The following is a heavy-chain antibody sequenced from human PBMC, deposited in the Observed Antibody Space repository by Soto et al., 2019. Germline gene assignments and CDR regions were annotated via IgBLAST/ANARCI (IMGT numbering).Heavy chain of an antibody. D-gene: IGHD3-22*01. CDR3: SCSSSEPRGCLYHFDF. Sequence: NPSETLYLTCAVSGGSITSSGHYWCWIRQPPGKGLECIGNIYYDGNTYYNPSLKSRVTISLDTSKNQFSLRVNSLTGATTAVYSFSCSSSEPRGCLYHFDFWGQATLVTVSS. CDR2: IYYDGNT. J-gene: IGHJ4*02. CDR1: GGSITSSGHY. V-gene: IGHV4-39*01.